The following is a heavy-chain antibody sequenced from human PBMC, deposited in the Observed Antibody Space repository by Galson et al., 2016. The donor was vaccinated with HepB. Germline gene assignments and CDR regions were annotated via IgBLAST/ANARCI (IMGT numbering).Heavy chain of an antibody. CDR1: SFMSNYW. CDR2: IKQDGSEK. CDR3: ARVLGGSTTSTMDV. Sequence: SLRLSCAVSSFMSNYWMSWVRQAPGKGLEWVANIKQDGSEKHYVDSVKGRFTISRDNAKNSLYLQMNSLRVDDTAVYYCARVLGGSTTSTMDVWGQGTTVTVSS. J-gene: IGHJ6*02. V-gene: IGHV3-7*01. D-gene: IGHD1-26*01.